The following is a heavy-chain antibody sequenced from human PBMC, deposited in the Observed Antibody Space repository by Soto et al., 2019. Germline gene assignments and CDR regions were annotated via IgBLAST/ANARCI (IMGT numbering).Heavy chain of an antibody. Sequence: EVQLLESGGGLVQPGGSLRLSCAASGFTFSSYAMSWVRQAPGKGLEWVSAISGSGGSTYHADSVKGRFTISRDNSKNTLYPQINSLRAEDTDVYYCANLGYCSSTSCYYKGNDAFDIWGQGTMVTVSS. V-gene: IGHV3-23*01. J-gene: IGHJ3*02. CDR3: ANLGYCSSTSCYYKGNDAFDI. CDR2: ISGSGGST. D-gene: IGHD2-2*01. CDR1: GFTFSSYA.